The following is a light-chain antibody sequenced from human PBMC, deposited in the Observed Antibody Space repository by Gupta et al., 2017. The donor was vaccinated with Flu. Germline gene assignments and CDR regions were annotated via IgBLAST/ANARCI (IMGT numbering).Light chain of an antibody. V-gene: IGLV2-14*01. J-gene: IGLJ3*02. CDR3: GSYTSSATWV. Sequence: QSALTQPAPVSGSPGQSITISCTGTSSDVGGYNYVSWYQQHPGKAPKLMIYEVTKRPAGVSTRFSGSKSGNTASLTISGLQEEDEADYFCGSYTSSATWVFGGGTKLTVL. CDR1: SSDVGGYNY. CDR2: EVT.